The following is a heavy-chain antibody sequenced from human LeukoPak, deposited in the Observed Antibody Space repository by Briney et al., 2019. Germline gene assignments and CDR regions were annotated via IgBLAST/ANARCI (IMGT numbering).Heavy chain of an antibody. CDR2: INPNSGGT. CDR3: ARDGASGYLADY. J-gene: IGHJ4*02. CDR1: GYTLTGYY. D-gene: IGHD3-3*01. Sequence: GASVKVSCKASGYTLTGYYMHWVRQAPGQGIEWMGWINPNSGGTNYAQKFQGRVTMTRDTSISTAYMELSRLGSDDTAVYYCARDGASGYLADYWGQGTLVTVSS. V-gene: IGHV1-2*02.